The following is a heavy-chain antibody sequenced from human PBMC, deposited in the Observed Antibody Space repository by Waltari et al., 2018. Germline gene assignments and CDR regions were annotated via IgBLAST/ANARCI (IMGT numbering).Heavy chain of an antibody. Sequence: EVQLLQSGVRLLQPGGSVRLSCAASGFTFSNYAMNWVRQAPGKGLEWISHISTSGTSIYYADSVRGRFTSSRDNTKNSLYLQMNSLRAEDTAVYYCMSSLISGTTLWGQGTLVTVSS. J-gene: IGHJ4*02. CDR3: MSSLISGTTL. CDR1: GFTFSNYA. V-gene: IGHV3-48*03. CDR2: ISTSGTSI. D-gene: IGHD1-20*01.